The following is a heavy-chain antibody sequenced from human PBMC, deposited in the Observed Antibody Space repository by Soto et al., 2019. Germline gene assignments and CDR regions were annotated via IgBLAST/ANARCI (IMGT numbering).Heavy chain of an antibody. J-gene: IGHJ5*02. D-gene: IGHD5-12*01. CDR2: INPNSGHT. CDR3: ARGQVDNFDNWFDP. Sequence: QIQLLQSGAEVKKPGTSVKVSCQASGYTFTTYGIIWVRQAPGQGLEWMGWINPNSGHTNYAQNLQDRATMTTDTSTNTAYMELRSLRSDDTAVYFCARGQVDNFDNWFDPWGQGTLVTVSS. CDR1: GYTFTTYG. V-gene: IGHV1-18*01.